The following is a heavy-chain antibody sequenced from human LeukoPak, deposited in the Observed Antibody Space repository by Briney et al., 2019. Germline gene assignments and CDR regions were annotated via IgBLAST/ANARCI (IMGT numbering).Heavy chain of an antibody. Sequence: SETLSLTCSVSGDSISRYDWSWIRQPAGKGLEWIGRIYTSGTTYNPSLKSRVTMSLDTSQNHFSLRLSSVTAADTAVYYCGRSVFRGLIFFDYWGQGILVTVSS. D-gene: IGHD3-16*02. J-gene: IGHJ4*02. CDR2: IYTSGT. CDR3: GRSVFRGLIFFDY. V-gene: IGHV4-4*07. CDR1: GDSISRYD.